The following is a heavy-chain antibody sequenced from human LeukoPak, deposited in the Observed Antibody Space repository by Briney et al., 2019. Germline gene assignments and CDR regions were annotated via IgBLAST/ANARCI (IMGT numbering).Heavy chain of an antibody. V-gene: IGHV3-72*01. CDR2: IRRKAQSYTT. CDR3: ARGRGYCSGVSCDIDY. CDR1: GFTFSDYI. D-gene: IGHD2-8*02. Sequence: GGSLRLSCAASGFTFSDYILDWVRQAPGKGLEWVGRIRRKAQSYTTEYAASVKGRFTISRDNAKNSVFLQLNSLRAEDTAVYYCARGRGYCSGVSCDIDYWGQGTLVTVSS. J-gene: IGHJ4*02.